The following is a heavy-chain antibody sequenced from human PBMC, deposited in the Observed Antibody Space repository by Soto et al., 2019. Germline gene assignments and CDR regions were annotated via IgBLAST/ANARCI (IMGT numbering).Heavy chain of an antibody. D-gene: IGHD3-3*01. CDR2: IIPIFGTA. CDR3: ARDRITIFGEGGYYYYGMDV. V-gene: IGHV1-69*06. Sequence: SVKVSCKASGGTFSSYAISWVRQAPGQGLEWMGGIIPIFGTANYAQKFQGRVTITADKSTSTAYMELSSLRSEDTAVYYCARDRITIFGEGGYYYYGMDVWGQGTTVTVSS. J-gene: IGHJ6*02. CDR1: GGTFSSYA.